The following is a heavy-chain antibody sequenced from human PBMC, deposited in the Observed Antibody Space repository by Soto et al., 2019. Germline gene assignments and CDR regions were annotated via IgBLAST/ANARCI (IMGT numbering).Heavy chain of an antibody. CDR2: IYWNDDK. Sequence: QITLKESGPTLVKPTQTLTLTCTFSGFSLSTSGVGGGWISQPPGKALEWIALIYWNDDKRYSPSLKSRVTITKEDSKNQVVLTMTNMYAVYTSTYNSAPRRAAVAGMGYYYCGMDVWGQGTTVTVSS. J-gene: IGHJ6*02. CDR3: APRRAAVAGMGYYYCGMDV. CDR1: GFSLSTSGVG. V-gene: IGHV2-5*01. D-gene: IGHD6-19*01.